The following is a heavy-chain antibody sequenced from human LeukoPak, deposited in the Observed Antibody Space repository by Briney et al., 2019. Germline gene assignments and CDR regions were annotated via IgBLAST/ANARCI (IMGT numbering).Heavy chain of an antibody. Sequence: GGSLRLSCAASGFSFSSYGMSWVRQAPGKGLEWVSGISGSGASTYYADSVKGRFTISRNNSKNTLHLQMNRLRAEDRAVYYGVKDRSRYDSSAYDFDYWGQGTLVTVSS. D-gene: IGHD3-22*01. CDR1: GFSFSSYG. J-gene: IGHJ4*02. V-gene: IGHV3-23*01. CDR3: VKDRSRYDSSAYDFDY. CDR2: ISGSGAST.